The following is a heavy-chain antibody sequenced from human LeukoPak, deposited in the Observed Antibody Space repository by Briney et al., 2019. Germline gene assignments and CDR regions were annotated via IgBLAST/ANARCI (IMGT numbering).Heavy chain of an antibody. J-gene: IGHJ4*02. D-gene: IGHD2-21*02. CDR2: ISGSDDST. Sequence: PGGSLRLSCAASGFTFSSHWMHWVRQVPGKGLEWVSGISGSDDSTYYAHSVKGRFTISRDNSKNALYLQMNSLRAEDTAVYYCAKDRVVYCGGDCSNFDYWGQGTLVTVSS. V-gene: IGHV3-23*01. CDR3: AKDRVVYCGGDCSNFDY. CDR1: GFTFSSHW.